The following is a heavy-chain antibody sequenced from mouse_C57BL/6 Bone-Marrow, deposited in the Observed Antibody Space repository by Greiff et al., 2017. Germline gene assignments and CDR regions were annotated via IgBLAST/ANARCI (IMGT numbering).Heavy chain of an antibody. J-gene: IGHJ3*01. V-gene: IGHV1-55*01. CDR2: IYPGSGST. CDR3: AREEIYYGNFAWFAY. CDR1: GYTFTSYW. D-gene: IGHD2-1*01. Sequence: QVQLQQPGAELVKPGASVKMSCKASGYTFTSYWITWVKQRPGQGLEWIGDIYPGSGSTNYNEKFKSKATLTVDTSSSTAYMQLSSLTSEDSAVYYCAREEIYYGNFAWFAYWGQGTLVTVSA.